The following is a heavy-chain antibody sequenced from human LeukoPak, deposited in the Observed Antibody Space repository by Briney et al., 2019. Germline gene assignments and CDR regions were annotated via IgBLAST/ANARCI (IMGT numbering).Heavy chain of an antibody. CDR3: ARHSRCSGGSCYTFDY. V-gene: IGHV4-39*01. CDR1: GGSVSSYSYY. Sequence: PSGTLSLTCTVSGGSVSSYSYYWGWIRQPPGKGLEWIGSIFYSGDTFHNPSLKSRVSISVDTSKNQFSLNLSSVTAADTAVYYCARHSRCSGGSCYTFDYWGQGTLVTVSS. CDR2: IFYSGDT. D-gene: IGHD2-15*01. J-gene: IGHJ4*02.